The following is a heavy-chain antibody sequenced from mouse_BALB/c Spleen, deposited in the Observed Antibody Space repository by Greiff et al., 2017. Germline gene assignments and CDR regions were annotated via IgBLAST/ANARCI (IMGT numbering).Heavy chain of an antibody. CDR1: GYSITSDYA. D-gene: IGHD2-4*01. Sequence: VQLQQSGPGLVKPSQSLSLTCTVTGYSITSDYAWNWIRQFPGNKLEWMGYISYSGSTSYNPSLKSRISITRDTSKNQFFLQLNSVTTEDTATYYCASYDYDGNYYAMDYWGQGTSVTVSS. CDR3: ASYDYDGNYYAMDY. J-gene: IGHJ4*01. CDR2: ISYSGST. V-gene: IGHV3-2*02.